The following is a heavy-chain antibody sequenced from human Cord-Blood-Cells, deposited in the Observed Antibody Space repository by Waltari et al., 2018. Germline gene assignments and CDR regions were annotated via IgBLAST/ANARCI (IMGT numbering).Heavy chain of an antibody. Sequence: EVQLVESGGGLVQPGGSLRLSCAAYGFTFSSYEMNWVRQAPGKGLEWVSYISSSGSTIYYADSVKGLFPSSRDNAKNALYLQMNRLRAEDTAVYDCRTDYSGSDYYYYGMDVWGQGTTVTVSS. V-gene: IGHV3-48*03. CDR1: GFTFSSYE. CDR2: ISSSGSTI. D-gene: IGHD6-13*01. J-gene: IGHJ6*02. CDR3: RTDYSGSDYYYYGMDV.